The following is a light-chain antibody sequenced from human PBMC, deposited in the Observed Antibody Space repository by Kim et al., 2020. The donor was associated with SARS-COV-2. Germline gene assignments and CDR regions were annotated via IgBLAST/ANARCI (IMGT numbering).Light chain of an antibody. CDR3: QQLKRYPLT. CDR2: AAS. CDR1: HGINSY. Sequence: ASVGDRVTITCRASHGINSYFAWYQQKPGKAPKVLISAASTLQSGVPSRFSGSGSGTDFTLTISRLQPEDFATYYCQQLKRYPLTFGVGTKVDIK. J-gene: IGKJ4*01. V-gene: IGKV1-9*01.